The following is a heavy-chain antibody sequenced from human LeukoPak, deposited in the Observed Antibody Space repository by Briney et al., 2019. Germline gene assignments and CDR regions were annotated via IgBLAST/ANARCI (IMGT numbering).Heavy chain of an antibody. CDR3: ARDLPVVPAAIRGLELTGGWFDP. D-gene: IGHD2-2*02. CDR1: GYTFTSYG. V-gene: IGHV1-18*01. Sequence: ASVTVSCKASGYTFTSYGISWVRQAPGQGLEWMGWISAYNGNTNYAQKLQGRVTMTTDTSTSTAYMELRSLRSDDTAVYYCARDLPVVPAAIRGLELTGGWFDPWGQGTLVTVSS. J-gene: IGHJ5*02. CDR2: ISAYNGNT.